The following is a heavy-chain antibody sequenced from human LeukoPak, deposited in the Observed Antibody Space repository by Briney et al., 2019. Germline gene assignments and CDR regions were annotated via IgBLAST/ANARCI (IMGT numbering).Heavy chain of an antibody. CDR2: IHYTGST. J-gene: IGHJ4*02. V-gene: IGHV4-39*01. Sequence: SETLSLTCTVSGASISTINRFWDWIRQPPGKGLVWIGTIHYTGSTYSSPSLKSRVALSVDTSKNQFSLKLRSVTAADTAVYYCARRNPGYCTNGVCLNGGFDYWGQGTLVTVSS. CDR1: GASISTINRF. CDR3: ARRNPGYCTNGVCLNGGFDY. D-gene: IGHD2-8*01.